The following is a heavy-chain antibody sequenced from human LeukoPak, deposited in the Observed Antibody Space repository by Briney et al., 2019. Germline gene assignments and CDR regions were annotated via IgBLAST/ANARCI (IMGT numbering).Heavy chain of an antibody. D-gene: IGHD5-12*01. CDR2: IKSKTDGGTT. J-gene: IGHJ4*02. V-gene: IGHV3-15*01. CDR3: TTDPLNGGYDGLVDY. Sequence: GGSLRLSCAASGFTFSNAWMSWVRQAAGKGLEWVGRIKSKTDGGTTDYAAPVKGRFTISRDDSKNTLYLQMNSLKTEDTAVYYCTTDPLNGGYDGLVDYWGQGTLVTVSS. CDR1: GFTFSNAW.